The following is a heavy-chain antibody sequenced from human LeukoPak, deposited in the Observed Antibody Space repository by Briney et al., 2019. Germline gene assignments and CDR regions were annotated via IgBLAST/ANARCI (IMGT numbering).Heavy chain of an antibody. CDR2: ISAYNGNT. D-gene: IGHD5-18*01. J-gene: IGHJ4*02. CDR3: ARWIQLIDY. V-gene: IGHV1-18*01. Sequence: ASVNVSCTASGDTFTSYGFSWIRQAPGQGLEWMGWISAYNGNTNYAQKLQGRVTMTTDTSTSTAYMELRSLRSDDTAVYYCARWIQLIDYWGQGTLVTVSS. CDR1: GDTFTSYG.